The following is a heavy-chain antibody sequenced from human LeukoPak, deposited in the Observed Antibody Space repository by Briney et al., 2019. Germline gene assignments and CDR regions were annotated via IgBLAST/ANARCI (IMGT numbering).Heavy chain of an antibody. CDR1: GFTFSNYV. D-gene: IGHD6-13*01. CDR3: ARGSSSGLKSYYFDY. V-gene: IGHV3-21*01. J-gene: IGHJ4*02. Sequence: GGSLILSCAASGFTFSNYVINWVRQAPGKGLEWVSSISSGSTYIYYADLVKGRFTISRDNANSSLYLQMSSLRDEDTAVYYCARGSSSGLKSYYFDYWGQGTLVTVSS. CDR2: ISSGSTYI.